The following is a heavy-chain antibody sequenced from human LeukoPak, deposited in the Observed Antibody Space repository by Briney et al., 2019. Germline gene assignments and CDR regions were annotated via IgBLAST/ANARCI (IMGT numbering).Heavy chain of an antibody. CDR2: INSDGSSR. J-gene: IGHJ4*02. CDR3: AREDYSGYDFYDY. D-gene: IGHD5-12*01. V-gene: IGHV3-74*01. CDR1: GFTFSSYW. Sequence: GGSLILSCAASGFTFSSYWMHWVRQAPGKGLVWVSLINSDGSSRNYADSVKGRFTISRDNAKNTLYLQMNSLRVEDTAVYYCAREDYSGYDFYDYWGQGSLVTVSS.